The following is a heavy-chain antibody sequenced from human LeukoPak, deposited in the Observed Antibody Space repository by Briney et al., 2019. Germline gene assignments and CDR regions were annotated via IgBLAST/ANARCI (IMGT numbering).Heavy chain of an antibody. CDR2: IQTSGTT. J-gene: IGHJ4*02. Sequence: SETLSLTCTVSGGSIINYYWSWIRQPAGKGLEWIGRIQTSGTTTYNSSLESRVTMSVDTSKNQFSLKVTSVTAADTAIYYCARRFPGGYGDYFDYWGQGILVTVST. V-gene: IGHV4-4*07. CDR3: ARRFPGGYGDYFDY. D-gene: IGHD4-17*01. CDR1: GGSIINYY.